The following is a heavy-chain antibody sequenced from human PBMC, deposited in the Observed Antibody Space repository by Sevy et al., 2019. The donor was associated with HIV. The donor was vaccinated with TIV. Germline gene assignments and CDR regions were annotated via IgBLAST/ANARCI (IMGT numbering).Heavy chain of an antibody. CDR2: ISYDGSNK. V-gene: IGHV3-30*18. CDR1: GFTFSSYG. D-gene: IGHD3-3*01. J-gene: IGHJ6*02. Sequence: GGSLRLSCAASGFTFSSYGMHWVRQAPGKGLKWVAVISYDGSNKYYADSVKGRFTISRDNSKNTLYLQMNSLRAEDTAVYYCAKDLAYYDFWSGFKLYYYYYGMDVWGQGTTVTVSS. CDR3: AKDLAYYDFWSGFKLYYYYYGMDV.